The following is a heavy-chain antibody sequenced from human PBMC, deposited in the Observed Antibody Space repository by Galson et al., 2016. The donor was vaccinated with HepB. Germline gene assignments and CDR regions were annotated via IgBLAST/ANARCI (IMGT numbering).Heavy chain of an antibody. CDR3: ATFQYNYDTSTYEGGLNPFEY. CDR1: GGTFSNYA. Sequence: SVKVSCKASGGTFSNYAISWVRQAPGQGLEWMGGIIPIFGTAKYAQKFQGRVTITADESTSTAYMELSSLRSEDTAVYYCATFQYNYDTSTYEGGLNPFEYWGQGTLVTASS. D-gene: IGHD3-22*01. V-gene: IGHV1-69*13. J-gene: IGHJ4*02. CDR2: IIPIFGTA.